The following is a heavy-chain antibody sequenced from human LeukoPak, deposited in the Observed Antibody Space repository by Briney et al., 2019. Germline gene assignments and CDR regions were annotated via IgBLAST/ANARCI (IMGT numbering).Heavy chain of an antibody. Sequence: GGSLRLSCAASGFTFGSYGMITPNADRASYADSVKGRFTISRDNPRNTLYMQMNSLRDEDTAVYYCAIMHGYYDGSGYWVQWGQGVLVIVSS. V-gene: IGHV3-23*01. J-gene: IGHJ4*02. CDR2: TPNADRA. D-gene: IGHD3-22*01. CDR3: AIMHGYYDGSGYWVQ. CDR1: GFTFGSYG.